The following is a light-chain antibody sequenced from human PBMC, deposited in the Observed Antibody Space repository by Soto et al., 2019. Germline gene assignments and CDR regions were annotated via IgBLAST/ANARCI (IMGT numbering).Light chain of an antibody. CDR1: QGISSY. Sequence: DIQLTQSPSFLSASVGDRVTITCRASQGISSYLAWYQQKPGEAPELLIYAASTLQSGVPSRFSGSGSGTEFSLTISSLQPDDFATYYCQQYDSFSSTFGQGTRLE. V-gene: IGKV1-9*01. CDR3: QQYDSFSST. CDR2: AAS. J-gene: IGKJ5*01.